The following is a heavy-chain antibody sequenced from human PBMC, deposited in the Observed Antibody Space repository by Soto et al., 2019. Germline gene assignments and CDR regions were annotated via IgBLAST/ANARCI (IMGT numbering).Heavy chain of an antibody. Sequence: GGSMRLSWAASGFTFSSYGRHWVRKAPGKGLEWVAVIWYDGSNKYYADSVKGRFTISRDNSKNTLYLQMNSLRAEDTAVYYCARDGDYDSSGDRFHYFDYWGQGTLVTVSS. CDR1: GFTFSSYG. J-gene: IGHJ4*02. V-gene: IGHV3-33*01. D-gene: IGHD3-22*01. CDR3: ARDGDYDSSGDRFHYFDY. CDR2: IWYDGSNK.